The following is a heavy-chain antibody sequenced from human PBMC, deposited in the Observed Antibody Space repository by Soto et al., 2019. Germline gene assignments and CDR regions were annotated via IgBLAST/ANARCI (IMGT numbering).Heavy chain of an antibody. J-gene: IGHJ5*02. CDR1: GYTFTSYD. V-gene: IGHV1-8*01. D-gene: IGHD3-10*01. CDR2: MNPNSGNT. Sequence: ASVKVSCKASGYTFTSYDINWGRQATGQGLEWMGWMNPNSGNTGYAQKFQGRVTMTRNTSISTAYMELSSLRSEDTAVYYCARGWYYGPGSPFAPWGQGTLVTVSS. CDR3: ARGWYYGPGSPFAP.